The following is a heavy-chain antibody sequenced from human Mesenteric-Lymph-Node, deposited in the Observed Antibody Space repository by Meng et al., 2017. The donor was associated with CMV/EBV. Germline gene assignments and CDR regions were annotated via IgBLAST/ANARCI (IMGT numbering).Heavy chain of an antibody. CDR1: FTVSSYW. J-gene: IGHJ3*02. CDR3: ARGWDYYDSSGGDAFDI. Sequence: FTVSSYWMHWVRQAPGKGLVWVSRIYNDGSSTTYADSVKGRFTISRDNAKDTLYVQMNSLRAEDTAVYYCARGWDYYDSSGGDAFDIWGQGTMVTVSS. CDR2: IYNDGSST. D-gene: IGHD3-22*01. V-gene: IGHV3-74*01.